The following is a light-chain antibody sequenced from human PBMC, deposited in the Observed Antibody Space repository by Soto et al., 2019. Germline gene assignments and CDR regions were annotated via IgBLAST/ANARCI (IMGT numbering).Light chain of an antibody. CDR2: DVN. V-gene: IGLV2-14*01. CDR3: SSYTSSRHFV. Sequence: QSALTQPASVSGSPGQSITISCTGTSSDVGGYNYVSWYQQHPGKAPKLMIYDVNNRPSGVSNRFSGSKSGNTASLTISGLQAEDEADYYCSSYTSSRHFVFGTGTKLTVL. CDR1: SSDVGGYNY. J-gene: IGLJ1*01.